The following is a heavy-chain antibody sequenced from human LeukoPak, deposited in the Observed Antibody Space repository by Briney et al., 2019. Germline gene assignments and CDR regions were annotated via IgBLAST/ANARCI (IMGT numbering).Heavy chain of an antibody. CDR3: ARGPFYYDSSGWTFHSDY. J-gene: IGHJ4*02. CDR1: GYTFTGYY. V-gene: IGHV1-2*06. CDR2: INPSSGGT. Sequence: ASVKVSCKASGYTFTGYYMHWVRQAPGQGLEWMGRINPSSGGTNYAQKFQGRVTMTRDTSISTAYMELSRLRSDDTAVYYCARGPFYYDSSGWTFHSDYWGQGTLVTVSS. D-gene: IGHD3-22*01.